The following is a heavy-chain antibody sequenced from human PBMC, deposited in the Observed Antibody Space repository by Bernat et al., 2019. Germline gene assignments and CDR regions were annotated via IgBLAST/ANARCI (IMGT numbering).Heavy chain of an antibody. CDR2: INRDSSDI. D-gene: IGHD1-14*01. Sequence: EVQLVESGGGLVKPGGSLRLSCVGIGFTFSSYTMTWVRRAPGKGLEWVSAINRDSSDINYADSGKGRFTISRNNAKNSLYLQMNSLRAEDTAVEYCARAELSWGQGTTVTVSS. J-gene: IGHJ6*02. V-gene: IGHV3-21*01. CDR3: ARAELS. CDR1: GFTFSSYT.